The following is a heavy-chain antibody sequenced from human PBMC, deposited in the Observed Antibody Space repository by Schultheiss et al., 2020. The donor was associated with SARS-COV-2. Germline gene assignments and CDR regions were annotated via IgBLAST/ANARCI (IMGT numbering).Heavy chain of an antibody. D-gene: IGHD4-17*01. CDR3: ARDSRYGDYVPYYYYYGMDV. V-gene: IGHV1-18*04. Sequence: ASVKVSCKASGYTFTGYYMHWVRQAPGQGLEWMGWISAYNGNTNYAQKLQGRVTMTTDTSTSTAYMELRSLRSDDTAVYYCARDSRYGDYVPYYYYYGMDVWGQGTTVTVSS. CDR2: ISAYNGNT. CDR1: GYTFTGYY. J-gene: IGHJ6*02.